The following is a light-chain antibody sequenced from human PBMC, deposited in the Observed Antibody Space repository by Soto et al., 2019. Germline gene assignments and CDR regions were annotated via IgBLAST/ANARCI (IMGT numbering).Light chain of an antibody. CDR3: QQDYNYPRT. J-gene: IGKJ1*01. Sequence: DIQMTQSPSTLSGSVGDRVTITCRASQTISSWLAWYQQKPGKAPKPLIYKASTLKSGVQSRFSGSGSGTDFTLTISSLQPDDFATYYCQQDYNYPRTFGQGTKVDIK. CDR1: QTISSW. V-gene: IGKV1-5*03. CDR2: KAS.